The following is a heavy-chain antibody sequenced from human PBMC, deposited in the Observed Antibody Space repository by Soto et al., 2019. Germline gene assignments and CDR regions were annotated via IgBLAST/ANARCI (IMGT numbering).Heavy chain of an antibody. CDR3: ARGGEDFWSGYWTFDD. D-gene: IGHD3-3*01. V-gene: IGHV3-30-3*01. Sequence: QVQLVESGGGVVQPGGSLRLSCAASGFTLSSYAMHWVRQAPGKGLGCVAVISYDGSNKYYADSVKGRFTISRDKSKNTLYLQVNHLRAEDTAVYSCARGGEDFWSGYWTFDDWGQGTLVTVSS. CDR1: GFTLSSYA. J-gene: IGHJ4*02. CDR2: ISYDGSNK.